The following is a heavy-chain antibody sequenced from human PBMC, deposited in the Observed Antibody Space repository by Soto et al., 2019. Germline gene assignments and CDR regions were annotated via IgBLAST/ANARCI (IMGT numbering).Heavy chain of an antibody. J-gene: IGHJ4*02. CDR1: GFTFSSYA. CDR2: ISYDGSNK. Sequence: ESGGGVVQPGRSLRLSCAASGFTFSSYAMHWVRQAPGKGLEWVAVISYDGSNKYYADSVKGRFTISRDNSKNTLYLQMNSLRAEDTAVYYCARNIAVAGLLDYWGQGTLVTVSS. V-gene: IGHV3-30-3*01. D-gene: IGHD6-19*01. CDR3: ARNIAVAGLLDY.